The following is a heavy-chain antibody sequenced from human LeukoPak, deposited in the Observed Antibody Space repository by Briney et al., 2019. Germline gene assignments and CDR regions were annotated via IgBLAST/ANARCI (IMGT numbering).Heavy chain of an antibody. V-gene: IGHV1-18*01. J-gene: IGHJ4*02. CDR3: ARVGGYSGYDFDY. Sequence: ASVKVSCKASGYTFNSHGITWVRQAPGQGLEWMGWISTYNGNTNYARKLQGRVTMTADTSTSTAYMELRSLRSDDTAVYYCARVGGYSGYDFDYWGQGTLVTVSS. CDR2: ISTYNGNT. D-gene: IGHD5-12*01. CDR1: GYTFNSHG.